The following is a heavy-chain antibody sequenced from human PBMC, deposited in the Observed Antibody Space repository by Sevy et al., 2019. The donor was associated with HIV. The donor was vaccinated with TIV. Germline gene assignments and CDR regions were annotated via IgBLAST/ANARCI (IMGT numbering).Heavy chain of an antibody. CDR2: ISWNSGSI. CDR1: GFTFDDYA. CDR3: ARGGYVVYYGMDV. V-gene: IGHV3-9*01. J-gene: IGHJ6*02. Sequence: GGSLRLSCAASGFTFDDYAMHWVRQAPGKGLEWVSGISWNSGSIGYADSVKGRFTISRDNAKNSLYLQMNSLRAEDTALCYCARGGYVVYYGMDVWGQGTTVTVSS. D-gene: IGHD5-12*01.